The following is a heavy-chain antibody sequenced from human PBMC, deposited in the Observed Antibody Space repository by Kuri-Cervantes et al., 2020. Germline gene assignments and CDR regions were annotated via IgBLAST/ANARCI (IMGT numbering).Heavy chain of an antibody. CDR3: ARGEGAGY. J-gene: IGHJ4*02. D-gene: IGHD3-10*01. Sequence: GGSLRLSCAASGFTFSSYGMHWVRQAPGKGLEWVSSISSTSSYIYYADSVKGRFTVSRDNAKNSLYLQMNSLRVEDTAVYYCARGEGAGYWGQGTPVTVSS. CDR1: GFTFSSYG. V-gene: IGHV3-21*04. CDR2: ISSTSSYI.